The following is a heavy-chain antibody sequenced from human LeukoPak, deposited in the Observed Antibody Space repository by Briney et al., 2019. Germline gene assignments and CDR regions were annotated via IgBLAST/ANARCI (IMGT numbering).Heavy chain of an antibody. Sequence: GGSLRLSCAASGFTFGSYAMSWVRRAPGKGLEWVSAISRSGGSTDYADSVKGRFTISRDNAKNSPYLQMNSLRDEDSAVYYCARDQGIFDYWGQGTLVTVSS. CDR2: ISRSGGST. CDR1: GFTFGSYA. CDR3: ARDQGIFDY. V-gene: IGHV3-23*01. J-gene: IGHJ4*02.